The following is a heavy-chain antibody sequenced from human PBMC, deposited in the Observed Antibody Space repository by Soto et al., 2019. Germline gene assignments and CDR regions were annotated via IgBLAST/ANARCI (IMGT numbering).Heavy chain of an antibody. CDR1: GYNFRGYY. J-gene: IGHJ4*02. CDR3: ARAPQGLMGTYFDY. V-gene: IGHV1-2*05. D-gene: IGHD1-1*01. CDR2: IDPNSGDT. Sequence: QAQLVQSGADVRKPGTSVKVSCKTSGYNFRGYYVHWVRQAPGHGLQWLGRIDPNSGDTEYAQTFQGRIAVNRDTSLASDYMDLGSLTSYYTVAYFCARAPQGLMGTYFDYWGQGTPVVVSS.